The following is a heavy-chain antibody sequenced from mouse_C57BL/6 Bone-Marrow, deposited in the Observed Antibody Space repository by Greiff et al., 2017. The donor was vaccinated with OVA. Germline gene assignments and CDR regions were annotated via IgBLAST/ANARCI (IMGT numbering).Heavy chain of an antibody. CDR1: GFTFSSYA. Sequence: EVQRVESGGGLVKPGGSLKLSCAASGFTFSSYAMSWVRQTPEKRLEWVATISDGGSYTYSPDNVKGRFTITRDNAKTNLYLQMSHLKSEDTAMYYCARPTGTGYFDVWGTGTTVTVSS. CDR2: ISDGGSYT. CDR3: ARPTGTGYFDV. V-gene: IGHV5-4*01. D-gene: IGHD4-1*02. J-gene: IGHJ1*03.